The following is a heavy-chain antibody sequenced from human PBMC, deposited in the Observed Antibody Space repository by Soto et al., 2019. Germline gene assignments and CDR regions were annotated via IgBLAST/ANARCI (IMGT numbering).Heavy chain of an antibody. D-gene: IGHD6-19*01. Sequence: ASLKLYRKASGYTFTVDYIHWVRHATGQGLEWMGWINPNSGGTNYAQKFQGWVTMTRDTSISTAYMELSRLRSDDTAVYYCARDVAVAGTYSSYYYYGMDVWGQGTTVTVSS. CDR1: GYTFTVDY. CDR3: ARDVAVAGTYSSYYYYGMDV. V-gene: IGHV1-2*04. J-gene: IGHJ6*02. CDR2: INPNSGGT.